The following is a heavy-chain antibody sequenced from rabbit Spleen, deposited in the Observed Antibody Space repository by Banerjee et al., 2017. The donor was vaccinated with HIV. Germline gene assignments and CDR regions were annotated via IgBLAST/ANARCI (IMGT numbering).Heavy chain of an antibody. CDR1: GFSFISNW. Sequence: LEESGGGLVKPGGTLTFTCTVSGFSFISNWICWVRQAPGKGLEWIACIDTSDGYTDCANWPKGRFTIAKTSSTTVTLQMTSLTAADTATYFCARALWIEGWDNCFHLWGPGTLLTVS. V-gene: IGHV1S45*01. CDR3: ARALWIEGWDNCFHL. D-gene: IGHD4-2*01. CDR2: IDTSDGYT. J-gene: IGHJ4*01.